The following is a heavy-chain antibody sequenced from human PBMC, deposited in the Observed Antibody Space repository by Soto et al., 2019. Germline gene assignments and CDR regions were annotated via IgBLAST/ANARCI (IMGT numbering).Heavy chain of an antibody. CDR2: IIPIPGTA. V-gene: IGHV1-69*01. D-gene: IGHD2-2*01. CDR1: GGTFGSYA. Sequence: QVQLVQSGAEVKKPGSSVKVSCKASGGTFGSYAISWVRQAPGQGLEWMGGIIPIPGTANYAQKFQGRVTISADESTSTAYMELSSLRSEDTAVYYCARSQGSSTSLEIYYSYYYGMDVWGQGTTVPVSS. J-gene: IGHJ6*02. CDR3: ARSQGSSTSLEIYYSYYYGMDV.